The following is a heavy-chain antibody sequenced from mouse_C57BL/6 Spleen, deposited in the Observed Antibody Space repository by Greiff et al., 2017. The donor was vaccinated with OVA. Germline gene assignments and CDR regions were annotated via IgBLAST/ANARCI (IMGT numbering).Heavy chain of an antibody. V-gene: IGHV5-17*01. CDR3: ARRGLYYDYDGGAY. Sequence: EVMLVESGGGLVKPGGSLKLSCAASGFPFSDYGMHWVRQAPEKGLEWVAYFSSGSSTIYYADTVKGRFPISRDNAKNTLLLKMTTVRSEDTAIYYCARRGLYYDYDGGAYWGQGTLVTVSA. CDR1: GFPFSDYG. CDR2: FSSGSSTI. D-gene: IGHD2-4*01. J-gene: IGHJ3*01.